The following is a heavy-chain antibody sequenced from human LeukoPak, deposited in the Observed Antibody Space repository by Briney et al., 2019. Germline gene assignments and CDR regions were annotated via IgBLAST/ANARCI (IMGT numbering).Heavy chain of an antibody. CDR1: GFTFSSYS. CDR2: ISSRSSTI. CDR3: AREHYSSSSPDY. V-gene: IGHV3-48*01. D-gene: IGHD6-6*01. Sequence: GGSLRLSCAASGFTFSSYSMNWVRQAPGKGLEWVSYISSRSSTIYYADSVKGRFTISRDNAKNSLYLQMNSLRADDTAVYYCAREHYSSSSPDYWGQGTLVTVSS. J-gene: IGHJ4*02.